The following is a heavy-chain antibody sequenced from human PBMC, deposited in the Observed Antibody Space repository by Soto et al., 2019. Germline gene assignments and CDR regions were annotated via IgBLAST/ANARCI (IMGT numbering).Heavy chain of an antibody. V-gene: IGHV1-18*04. J-gene: IGHJ6*02. Sequence: ASVKVSCKASGYTFTSYGISWVRQAPGQGLEWMGWISAYNGNTNYAQKLQGRVTMTTDTSTSTAYMELRSLRSDDTAVYYCARRYTHYYDSSGYLYYYYGMDVWGQGTTVTVSS. CDR3: ARRYTHYYDSSGYLYYYYGMDV. D-gene: IGHD3-22*01. CDR2: ISAYNGNT. CDR1: GYTFTSYG.